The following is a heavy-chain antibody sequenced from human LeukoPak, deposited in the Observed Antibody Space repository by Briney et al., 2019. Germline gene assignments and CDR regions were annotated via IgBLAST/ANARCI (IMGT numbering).Heavy chain of an antibody. V-gene: IGHV3-7*01. CDR2: IKQDGSEK. J-gene: IGHJ3*02. Sequence: GGSLRLSCAASGFTFGSYWVSWVRQAPGKGLEWVANIKQDGSEKYYVDSVKGRFTISRDNAKNSLYLQMNSLRAEDTAVYYCARDPNWDAFDIWGQGTMVTVSS. CDR3: ARDPNWDAFDI. CDR1: GFTFGSYW. D-gene: IGHD7-27*01.